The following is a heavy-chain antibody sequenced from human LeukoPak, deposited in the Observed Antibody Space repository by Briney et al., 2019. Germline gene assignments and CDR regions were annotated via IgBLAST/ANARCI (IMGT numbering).Heavy chain of an antibody. CDR2: INRSGST. CDR1: GGSFSGYY. J-gene: IGHJ5*02. CDR3: ARRHRWPHRGWFDP. Sequence: SETLSLTCAVYGGSFSGYYWSWIRQPPGKGLEWIEEINRSGSTNYNPSLKSRVTISVDTSKNQFSLKLSSVTAADTAVYYCARRHRWPHRGWFDPWGQGTLVTVSS. D-gene: IGHD4-23*01. V-gene: IGHV4-34*01.